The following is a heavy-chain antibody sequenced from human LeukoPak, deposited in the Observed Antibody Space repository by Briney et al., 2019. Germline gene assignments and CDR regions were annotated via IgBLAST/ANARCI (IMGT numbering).Heavy chain of an antibody. D-gene: IGHD6-13*01. CDR3: ARARPNSSSWYLLWNWFDP. V-gene: IGHV7-4-1*02. Sequence: ASVKVSCKASGYTFTSYAMNWVRQAPGQGLEWMGWINTNTENPTYAQGFTGRFVFSLDTSVSTAYLQISSLKAEDTAVYYCARARPNSSSWYLLWNWFDPWGQGTLVTVSS. J-gene: IGHJ5*02. CDR1: GYTFTSYA. CDR2: INTNTENP.